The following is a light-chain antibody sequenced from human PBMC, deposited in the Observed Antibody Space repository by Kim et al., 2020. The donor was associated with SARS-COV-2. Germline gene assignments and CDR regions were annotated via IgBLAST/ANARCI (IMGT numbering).Light chain of an antibody. J-gene: IGKJ5*01. CDR2: DAS. V-gene: IGKV3-11*01. CDR3: QQRSNWIT. CDR1: QRVRSY. Sequence: SLPPGDRSTLPCRASQRVRSYLAWYQQHAGQAPRLLIYDASNRAPGIPARFSGSGSGTDFTLTISSLEPEDSAVYYCQQRSNWITFGQGTRLEIK.